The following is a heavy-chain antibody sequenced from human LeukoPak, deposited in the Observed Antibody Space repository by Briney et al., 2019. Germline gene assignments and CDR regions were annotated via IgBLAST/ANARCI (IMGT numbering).Heavy chain of an antibody. CDR3: VREHDWGDFDS. CDR2: ISYRGTT. V-gene: IGHV4-61*01. Sequence: SETLSLTCTVSGGSVTTGRYYWSWIRQSPGEGLEWIGYISYRGTTNYNPSLKSRITISVDTSKNQFSLKVISVTAADTAVYYCVREHDWGDFDSWGQGTLVTVSS. CDR1: GGSVTTGRYY. D-gene: IGHD3-9*01. J-gene: IGHJ4*02.